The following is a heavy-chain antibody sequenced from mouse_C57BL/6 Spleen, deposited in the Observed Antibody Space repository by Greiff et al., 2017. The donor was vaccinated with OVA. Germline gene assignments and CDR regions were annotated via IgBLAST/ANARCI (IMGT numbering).Heavy chain of an antibody. CDR1: GYTFTSYW. CDR3: ERYWDGYAMDY. J-gene: IGHJ4*01. D-gene: IGHD4-1*01. V-gene: IGHV1-52*01. CDR2: IDPSDSET. Sequence: QVQLQQPGAELVRPGSSVKLSCKASGYTFTSYWMHWVKQRPIQGLEWIGNIDPSDSETHYNQKFKDKATLTVDKSSSTAYMQLSSLTSEDSAVYYCERYWDGYAMDYWGQGTSVTVSS.